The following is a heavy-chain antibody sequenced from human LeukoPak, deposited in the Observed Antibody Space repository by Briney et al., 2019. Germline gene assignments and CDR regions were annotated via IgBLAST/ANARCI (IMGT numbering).Heavy chain of an antibody. CDR2: ITGEGAYT. D-gene: IGHD6-19*01. J-gene: IGHJ5*02. Sequence: RGSPRLSCTASGFTFSLYAMSWGRQAPGEGLGWISGITGEGAYTWYADSVKGRFTISRDNSKNTLYLQMYSLRAEDTAVYYCAKDKLRRSSGWYLWFDPWGEGTLVTVSS. V-gene: IGHV3-23*01. CDR3: AKDKLRRSSGWYLWFDP. CDR1: GFTFSLYA.